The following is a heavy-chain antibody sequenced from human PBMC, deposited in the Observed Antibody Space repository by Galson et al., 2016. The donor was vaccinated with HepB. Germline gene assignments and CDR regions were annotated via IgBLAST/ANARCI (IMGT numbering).Heavy chain of an antibody. J-gene: IGHJ4*02. CDR2: ISYSGTT. CDR1: SGYISGYY. V-gene: IGHV4-59*01. D-gene: IGHD3-22*01. CDR3: AREFSSGYDCYFDY. Sequence: SETLSLTCTVSSGYISGYYWSWIRQPPGKGLEWIGYISYSGTTNYNPSLKSRVTISVDTSKNQFSLRLSSVTAADTAVYYCAREFSSGYDCYFDYWGQGTLVTVSS.